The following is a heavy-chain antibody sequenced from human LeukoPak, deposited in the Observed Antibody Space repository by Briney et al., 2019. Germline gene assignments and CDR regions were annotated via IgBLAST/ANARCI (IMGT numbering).Heavy chain of an antibody. J-gene: IGHJ1*01. CDR2: INAGNGNT. V-gene: IGHV1-3*01. D-gene: IGHD5-18*01. CDR1: GYTFTSYA. CDR3: AGERGALIQKYFQH. Sequence: ASVKVSCKASGYTFTSYAMHWVRQAPGQRLEWMGWINAGNGNTKYSQKFQGRVTITRDTSASTAYMELSSLRSEDTAVYYWAGERGALIQKYFQHWGQGTLVTVSS.